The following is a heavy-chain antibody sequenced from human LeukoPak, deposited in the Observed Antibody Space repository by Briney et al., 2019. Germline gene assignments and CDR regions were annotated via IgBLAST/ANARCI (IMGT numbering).Heavy chain of an antibody. V-gene: IGHV3-23*01. CDR1: GFTFSSYE. CDR3: AKGGGYYYGSGSYYTGDY. D-gene: IGHD3-10*01. CDR2: ISGSGGST. J-gene: IGHJ4*02. Sequence: GGSLRLSCAASGFTFSSYEMNWVRQAPGKGLEWVSAISGSGGSTYYADSVKGRFTISRDNSKNTLYLQMNSLRAEDTAVYYCAKGGGYYYGSGSYYTGDYWGQGTLVTVSS.